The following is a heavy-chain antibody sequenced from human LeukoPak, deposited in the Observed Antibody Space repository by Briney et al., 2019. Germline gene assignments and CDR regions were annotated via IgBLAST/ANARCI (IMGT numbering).Heavy chain of an antibody. CDR2: ISYDGSNK. V-gene: IGHV3-30*18. CDR1: GFTFSSYG. J-gene: IGHJ4*02. CDR3: AKDGLTYCGGDCYYY. D-gene: IGHD2-21*02. Sequence: PGGSLRLSCAASGFTFSSYGMHWVRQAPGKGLEWVAVISYDGSNKYYADSVKGRFTISRDNSKNTLYLQMNSLRAEDTAVYYCAKDGLTYCGGDCYYYWGQGTLVTVSS.